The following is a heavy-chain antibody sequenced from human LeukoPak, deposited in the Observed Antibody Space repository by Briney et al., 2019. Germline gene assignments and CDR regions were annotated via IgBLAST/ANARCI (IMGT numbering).Heavy chain of an antibody. CDR1: GFTFSSYW. D-gene: IGHD3-10*01. CDR3: ARDQGITMDAFDI. V-gene: IGHV3-74*01. J-gene: IGHJ3*02. CDR2: INSDGSST. Sequence: GGSLRRSCAASGFTFSSYWMHWVRQAPGKGLVWVSRINSDGSSTSYADSVKGRFTISRDNAKNTLYLQMNSLRAEDTAVYYCARDQGITMDAFDIWGQGTMVTVSS.